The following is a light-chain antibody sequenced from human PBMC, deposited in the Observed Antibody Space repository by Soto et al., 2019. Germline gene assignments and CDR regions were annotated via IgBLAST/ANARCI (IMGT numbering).Light chain of an antibody. J-gene: IGLJ1*01. V-gene: IGLV1-44*01. Sequence: SFLTHAASSSVTRGHSCTISCSGSSSNIVSNTVNWYQQLPGTAPKLLIYSNNQRHSGVPDRFSGSKSGTSASLAIRGLQSQAEADYYCAAWDDRLNGYYVFGNGTKVTVL. CDR1: SSNIVSNT. CDR3: AAWDDRLNGYYV. CDR2: SNN.